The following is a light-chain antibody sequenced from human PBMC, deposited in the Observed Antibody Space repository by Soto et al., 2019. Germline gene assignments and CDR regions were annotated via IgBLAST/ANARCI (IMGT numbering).Light chain of an antibody. CDR2: GAS. J-gene: IGKJ4*01. Sequence: EIVLTQSPGTLSLSPGERATLSCGASQSVSNNYLACYQLKPGQAPRFLIYGASNRATGIPDRFSGSGSGTDFTLTISRLEPEDSAVYYCQQYGSSGLTFGGGTKVDIK. V-gene: IGKV3-20*01. CDR3: QQYGSSGLT. CDR1: QSVSNNY.